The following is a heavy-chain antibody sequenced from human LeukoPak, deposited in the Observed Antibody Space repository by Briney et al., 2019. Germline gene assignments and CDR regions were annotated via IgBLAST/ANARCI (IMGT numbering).Heavy chain of an antibody. J-gene: IGHJ6*03. V-gene: IGHV4-34*01. CDR2: INHSGST. Sequence: PSETLSLTCAVYGGSFSGYYWNWIRQPPGKGLEWIGEINHSGSTNYNPSLKSRVTISVDTSKNQFSLKLSSVTAADTAVYYCARARGTYGSGSYIESLYYYYMDVWGKGTTVTVSS. CDR1: GGSFSGYY. CDR3: ARARGTYGSGSYIESLYYYYMDV. D-gene: IGHD3-10*01.